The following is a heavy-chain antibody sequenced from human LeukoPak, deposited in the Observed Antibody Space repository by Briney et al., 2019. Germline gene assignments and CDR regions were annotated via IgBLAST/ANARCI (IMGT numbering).Heavy chain of an antibody. V-gene: IGHV4-59*08. D-gene: IGHD1-26*01. CDR2: IYYSGST. J-gene: IGHJ4*02. CDR3: ARHGRWDSGTYSFDY. Sequence: KASETLSLTCTVSGGSISSYYWSWIRQPPGKGLEWIGYIYYSGSTTYNPSPKSRVTISVDTSKNRFSLKLTAVTAADTAVYYCARHGRWDSGTYSFDYWGQGTLVTVSS. CDR1: GGSISSYY.